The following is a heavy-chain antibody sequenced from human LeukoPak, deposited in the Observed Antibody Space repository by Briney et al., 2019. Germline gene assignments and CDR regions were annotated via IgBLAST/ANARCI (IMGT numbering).Heavy chain of an antibody. Sequence: GGSLRLSWAASGFTFSSYAMSWVRQAQGKGLEWVSAISGSGGSTYYADSVKGRFTISRDNSKNTLYLQMNSLRAEDTAVYYCAKDSSDYDSSPFFDYWGQGTLVTVSS. V-gene: IGHV3-23*01. CDR2: ISGSGGST. J-gene: IGHJ4*02. CDR3: AKDSSDYDSSPFFDY. CDR1: GFTFSSYA. D-gene: IGHD3-22*01.